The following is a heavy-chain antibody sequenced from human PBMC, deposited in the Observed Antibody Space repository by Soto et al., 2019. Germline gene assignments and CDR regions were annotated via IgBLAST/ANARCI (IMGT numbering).Heavy chain of an antibody. CDR1: GGTFSSYT. Sequence: QVQLVQSGAEVKKPGSSVKVSCKASGGTFSSYTISWVRQAPGQGLEWMGRIIPILGIANYAQKFQSRVTITADKSTSTAYMELSSLRSEDTAVYYCASRAAAGHFDYWGQGTLVTVSS. V-gene: IGHV1-69*02. D-gene: IGHD6-13*01. CDR2: IIPILGIA. CDR3: ASRAAAGHFDY. J-gene: IGHJ4*02.